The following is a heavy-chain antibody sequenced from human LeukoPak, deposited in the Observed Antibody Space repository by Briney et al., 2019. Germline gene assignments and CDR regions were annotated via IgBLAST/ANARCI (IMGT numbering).Heavy chain of an antibody. CDR3: ARGAEDYYMDV. CDR1: GGSISSHY. CDR2: IYYSGST. V-gene: IGHV4-59*11. J-gene: IGHJ6*03. Sequence: SETLSLTCTVSGGSISSHYWSWIRQPPGKGLEWIGYIYYSGSTNYNPSLKSRVTISVDTSKNQSSLKLSSVTAADTAVYYCARGAEDYYMDVWGKGTTVTVSS.